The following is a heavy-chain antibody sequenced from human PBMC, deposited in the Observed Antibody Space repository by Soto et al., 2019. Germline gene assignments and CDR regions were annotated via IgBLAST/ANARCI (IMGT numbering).Heavy chain of an antibody. CDR1: GFTLSSYW. J-gene: IGHJ4*02. D-gene: IGHD3-3*01. V-gene: IGHV3-74*01. CDR3: ARDGVGAMDLDY. CDR2: SDNDGRTT. Sequence: EVKLVESGGDLIQPGGSLRLSCATSGFTLSSYWMHWVRQVPGKGLEWVSYSDNDGRTTSYADSVRGRFTNSRDNAKNTLYLQMNSLRPEDTGVYYCARDGVGAMDLDYWGQGTMVTVSP.